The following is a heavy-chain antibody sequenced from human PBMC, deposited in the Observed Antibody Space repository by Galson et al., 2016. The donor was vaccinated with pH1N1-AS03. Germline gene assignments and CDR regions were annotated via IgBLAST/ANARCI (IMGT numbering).Heavy chain of an antibody. D-gene: IGHD2-21*02. J-gene: IGHJ2*01. V-gene: IGHV2-5*01. CDR2: IYWNSEK. CDR1: GFSLNTNGVG. CDR3: ARKPTGSMVVTCGLGYFEL. Sequence: PALVKPTQTLTLTCDFSGFSLNTNGVGVGWIRQPPGKPLEWLALIYWNSEKRYNPFLKGRLTITKDTSKNQVVLTMTNMAPGDTATYICARKPTGSMVVTCGLGYFELWGRGTLVAVSS.